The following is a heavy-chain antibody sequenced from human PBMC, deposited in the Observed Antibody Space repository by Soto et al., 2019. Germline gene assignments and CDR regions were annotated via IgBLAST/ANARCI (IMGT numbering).Heavy chain of an antibody. J-gene: IGHJ4*02. CDR3: AKEGPITNWYFDY. CDR2: ISYDGNVA. Sequence: QVQLVESGGGVVQLGGSLELSFAASGFPFGSYGRNWVAQAPGKGLEGVTVISYDGNVAYYADSVKGRFTISRDNSKNTLYLQMNSLRTEDTAMYYCAKEGPITNWYFDYWGQGTLVTVSS. D-gene: IGHD1-1*01. CDR1: GFPFGSYG. V-gene: IGHV3-30*18.